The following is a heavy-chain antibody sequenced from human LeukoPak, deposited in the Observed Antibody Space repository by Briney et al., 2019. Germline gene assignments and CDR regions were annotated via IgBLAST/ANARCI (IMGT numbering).Heavy chain of an antibody. D-gene: IGHD3-22*01. CDR3: ARDRDYYDSSGFDY. V-gene: IGHV1-2*02. CDR2: INPNSGGT. CDR1: GYTFTGYY. Sequence: ASVRVSCKASGYTFTGYYMHWVRQAPGQGLEWMGWINPNSGGTNYAQKFQGRVTMTRDTSISTAYMELSRLGSDDTAVYYCARDRDYYDSSGFDYWGQGTLVTVSS. J-gene: IGHJ4*02.